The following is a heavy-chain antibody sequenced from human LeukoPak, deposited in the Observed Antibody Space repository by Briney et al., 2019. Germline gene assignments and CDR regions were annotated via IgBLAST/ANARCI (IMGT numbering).Heavy chain of an antibody. D-gene: IGHD3-10*01. CDR2: ISGSGGST. Sequence: PGGSLRLSCAASGFTFSSYAMSWVRRAPGKGLEWVSAISGSGGSTYYADSVKGRFTISRDNSKNTLYLQMNSLRAEDTAVYYCAKVPSMVRGVAFDYWGQGTLVTVSS. J-gene: IGHJ4*02. V-gene: IGHV3-23*01. CDR1: GFTFSSYA. CDR3: AKVPSMVRGVAFDY.